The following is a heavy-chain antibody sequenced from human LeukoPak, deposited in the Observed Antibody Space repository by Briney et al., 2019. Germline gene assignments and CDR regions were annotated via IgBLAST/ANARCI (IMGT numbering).Heavy chain of an antibody. CDR3: AKELRAAFDI. Sequence: GGSLRLSCAASGFTFSSYSMNWVRQASGKGLEWVSVIYSGGSTYYADSVKGRFTISIDNSNNTLCLQMNSLRADDTAVYYCAKELRAAFDIWGQGTMVTVSS. D-gene: IGHD2-15*01. V-gene: IGHV3-53*01. CDR1: GFTFSSYS. CDR2: IYSGGST. J-gene: IGHJ3*02.